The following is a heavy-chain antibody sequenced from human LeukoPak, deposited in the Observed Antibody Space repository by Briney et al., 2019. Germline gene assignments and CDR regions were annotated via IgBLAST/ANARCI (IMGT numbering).Heavy chain of an antibody. CDR3: ANGKSEFSGGWPRGRF. CDR2: LSGTGTTT. V-gene: IGHV3-23*01. CDR1: GFTFSSYA. J-gene: IGHJ4*02. D-gene: IGHD2-15*01. Sequence: GGSLRLSCAASGFTFSSYAMIWVRQAPGKGLEWVSALSGTGTTTYYTDSVKGRFTISRDNSKKTVYLQLNSLRAEDTAVYYCANGKSEFSGGWPRGRFWGQGTLVTVSS.